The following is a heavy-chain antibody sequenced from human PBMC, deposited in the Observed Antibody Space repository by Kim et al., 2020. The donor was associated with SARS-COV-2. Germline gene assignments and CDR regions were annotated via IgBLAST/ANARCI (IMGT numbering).Heavy chain of an antibody. J-gene: IGHJ6*02. D-gene: IGHD3-22*01. CDR1: GGSIDTGTYY. CDR3: ARDGRYYYDASGYYNSYYGMDV. Sequence: SETLSLTCSVSGGSIDTGTYYWSWIRQHPGKGLEWIGYVFYSGKTDYNPSLKSRVTISVDTSRNQFSLRLSSATAADTAVYYCARDGRYYYDASGYYNSYYGMDVWGQGTTVIVSS. V-gene: IGHV4-31*03. CDR2: VFYSGKT.